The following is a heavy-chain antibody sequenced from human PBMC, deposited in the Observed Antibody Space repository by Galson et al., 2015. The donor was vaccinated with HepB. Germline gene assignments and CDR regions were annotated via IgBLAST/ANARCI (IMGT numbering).Heavy chain of an antibody. CDR2: ISAYNGNT. V-gene: IGHV1-18*01. Sequence: SVKVSCKASGHTFTSYGISWVRQAPGQGLEWMGWISAYNGNTNYSQKFQGSVTITRDKSAGTAYMELSSLRSEDTAVYYCARVGLTMRFDPWGQGTLVTVSS. J-gene: IGHJ5*02. D-gene: IGHD3-3*01. CDR1: GHTFTSYG. CDR3: ARVGLTMRFDP.